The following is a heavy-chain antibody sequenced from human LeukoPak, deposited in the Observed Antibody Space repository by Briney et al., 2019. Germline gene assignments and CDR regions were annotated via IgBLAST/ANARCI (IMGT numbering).Heavy chain of an antibody. CDR1: GDSISSGDYY. J-gene: IGHJ4*02. Sequence: PSETLSLTCTVSGDSISSGDYYWSWIRQPAGKGLEWIGRISSSGSTNYNPSLKSRVTISVDTSKNQFSLKLSSVTAADTAVYYCARQKRYFDRHDKIDYWGQGTLVTVSS. D-gene: IGHD3-9*01. CDR2: ISSSGST. CDR3: ARQKRYFDRHDKIDY. V-gene: IGHV4-61*02.